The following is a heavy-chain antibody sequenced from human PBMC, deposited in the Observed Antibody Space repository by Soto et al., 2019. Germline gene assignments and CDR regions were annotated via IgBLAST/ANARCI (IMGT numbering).Heavy chain of an antibody. D-gene: IGHD2-21*02. V-gene: IGHV3-23*01. Sequence: EVQLLESGGGLVQPGGSLRLSCAASGFTFSSYGMSWVLQAPGKGLEWVSAISRIGGSTYYADSVKGRFTISRDKSKNTLYLQMNSLRAEDAAVYYCAKDSTHESECGGDCYPRYFDYWGQGTLVTASS. CDR3: AKDSTHESECGGDCYPRYFDY. J-gene: IGHJ4*02. CDR1: GFTFSSYG. CDR2: ISRIGGST.